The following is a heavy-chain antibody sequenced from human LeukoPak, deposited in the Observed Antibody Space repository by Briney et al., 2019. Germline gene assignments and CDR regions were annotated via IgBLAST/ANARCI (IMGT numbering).Heavy chain of an antibody. Sequence: GGSLRLSCAASEFTFSSYSISWVRQAAGKGLEWVSSISSGSSYIYYTDSVKGRFTISRDDAKNSLYLQMNSLRAEDTAVYYCASGPRLLDHWGQGTLVTVPS. CDR3: ASGPRLLDH. J-gene: IGHJ4*02. V-gene: IGHV3-21*01. D-gene: IGHD1-26*01. CDR1: EFTFSSYS. CDR2: ISSGSSYI.